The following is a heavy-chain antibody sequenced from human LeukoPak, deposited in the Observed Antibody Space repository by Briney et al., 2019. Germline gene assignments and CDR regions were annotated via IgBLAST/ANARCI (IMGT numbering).Heavy chain of an antibody. CDR1: GGSISSGSYY. V-gene: IGHV4-61*02. CDR3: ARGIVGAIPYWYFDL. Sequence: PSETLSLTXTVSGGSISSGSYYWSWIRQPAGKGLEWIGRIYTSGSTNYNPSLKSRVTISVDTSKNQFSLKLSSVTAADTAVYYCARGIVGAIPYWYFDLWGRGTLVTVSS. CDR2: IYTSGST. J-gene: IGHJ2*01. D-gene: IGHD1-26*01.